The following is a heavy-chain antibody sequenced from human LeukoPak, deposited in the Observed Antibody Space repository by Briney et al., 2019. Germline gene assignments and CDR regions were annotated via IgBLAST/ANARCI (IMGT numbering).Heavy chain of an antibody. J-gene: IGHJ6*03. CDR2: IIPIFGTA. CDR3: ARDFRFYGGNSVHYYYYYMDV. Sequence: GASVKVSCKASGGTFSSYAISWVRQAPGQGLEWMGGIIPIFGTANYAQKFQGRVTITADKSTSTAYMELSSLRSEDTAVYYCARDFRFYGGNSVHYYYYYMDVWGKGTTVTVSS. CDR1: GGTFSSYA. D-gene: IGHD4-23*01. V-gene: IGHV1-69*06.